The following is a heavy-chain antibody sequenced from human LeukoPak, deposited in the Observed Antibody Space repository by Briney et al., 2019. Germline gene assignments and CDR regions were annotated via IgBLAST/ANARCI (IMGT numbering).Heavy chain of an antibody. Sequence: SETLSLTCTLSGGSISSRGYYWGWIRQPPGKGLEWIGSIYYSGSTYYTYYNPSLKRRVTISIDTSKNQFSLKVTSVIAADTAVYYCARKGQQLLPYWGQGTLVTVSS. V-gene: IGHV4-39*01. D-gene: IGHD6-13*01. CDR1: GGSISSRGYY. CDR3: ARKGQQLLPY. J-gene: IGHJ4*02. CDR2: IYYSGSTYYT.